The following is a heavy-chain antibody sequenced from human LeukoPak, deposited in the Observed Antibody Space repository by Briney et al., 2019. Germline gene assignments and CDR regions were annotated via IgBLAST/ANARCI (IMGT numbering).Heavy chain of an antibody. Sequence: GGSLRLSCAASGFTVSSNYMSWVRQAPGKGLELVSVIYSGGSTYYADSVKGRFTISRDNSKNTLYLQMNSLRAEDTAVYYCASVSGGTEYYFDYWGQGTLVTVSS. D-gene: IGHD2-15*01. CDR3: ASVSGGTEYYFDY. V-gene: IGHV3-53*01. CDR1: GFTVSSNY. CDR2: IYSGGST. J-gene: IGHJ4*02.